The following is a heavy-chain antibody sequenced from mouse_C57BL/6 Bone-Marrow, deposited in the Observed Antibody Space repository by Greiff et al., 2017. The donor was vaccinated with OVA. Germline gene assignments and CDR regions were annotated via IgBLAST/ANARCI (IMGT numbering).Heavy chain of an antibody. CDR1: GYTFTSYN. J-gene: IGHJ2*01. CDR3: EVYYDYDGYYFDY. D-gene: IGHD2-4*01. Sequence: QVQLQQSGAELVRPGASVKISCKASGYTFTSYNMHWVKQTPRQGLEWIGAIYPGNGDTSYNQKFKGKATLTVDKSSSTAYMQLSSLTSEDSAVYFCEVYYDYDGYYFDYWGQGTTLTVSS. CDR2: IYPGNGDT. V-gene: IGHV1-12*01.